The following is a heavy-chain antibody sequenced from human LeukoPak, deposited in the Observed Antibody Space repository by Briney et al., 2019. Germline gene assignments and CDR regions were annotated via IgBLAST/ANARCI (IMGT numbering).Heavy chain of an antibody. CDR3: ARGVGY. CDR1: GYSISSGYY. V-gene: IGHV4-38-2*02. J-gene: IGHJ4*02. Sequence: PSETLSLTCTVSGYSISSGYYWGWIRQPPGKGLEWIGSIYHSGSTYYNPSLKSRVTISVDTSKDQFSLKLSSVTAADTAVYYCARGVGYWGQGTLVSVSS. D-gene: IGHD3-3*01. CDR2: IYHSGST.